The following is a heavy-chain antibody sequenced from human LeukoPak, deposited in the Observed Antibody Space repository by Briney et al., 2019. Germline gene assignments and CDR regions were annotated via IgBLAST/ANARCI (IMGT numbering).Heavy chain of an antibody. V-gene: IGHV1-46*01. J-gene: IGHJ4*02. Sequence: ASVKVSCKASGYTFTSYYMHWVRQAPGQGLEWMGIINPSGGSTSYAQKFQGRVTMTRDTSTSTVHMELSSLRSEDTAVYYCARAHMVRGVIHYYFDYWGQGTLVTVSS. CDR1: GYTFTSYY. CDR3: ARAHMVRGVIHYYFDY. CDR2: INPSGGST. D-gene: IGHD3-10*01.